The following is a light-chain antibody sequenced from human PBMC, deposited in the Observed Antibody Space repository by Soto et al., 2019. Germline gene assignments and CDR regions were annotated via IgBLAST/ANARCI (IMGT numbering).Light chain of an antibody. J-gene: IGKJ5*01. CDR3: HQYDNWPKT. V-gene: IGKV3-15*01. CDR2: QTS. CDR1: QYINTR. Sequence: EIVLTQSPATLSSFPGDRVTLSCRASQYINTRLAWYQHRPGQSPRLLIYQTSLRATGIPARFSGSGSGTEFTLTISSLQSEDFAVYYCHQYDNWPKTFGQGTRLEIK.